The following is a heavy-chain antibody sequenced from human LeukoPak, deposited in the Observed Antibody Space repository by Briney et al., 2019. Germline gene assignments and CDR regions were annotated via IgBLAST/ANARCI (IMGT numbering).Heavy chain of an antibody. D-gene: IGHD3-3*01. CDR1: GFTFSTYS. V-gene: IGHV3-21*01. Sequence: GGSLRLSCAASGFTFSTYSMNWVRQAPGKGLEWVSSISSGSSYIYYADSVKGRFTISRDDAKNSLYLQMNSLRAEDTAVYYCAREGGYYDFWSGYYPYNWFDPWGQGTLVTVSS. CDR2: ISSGSSYI. CDR3: AREGGYYDFWSGYYPYNWFDP. J-gene: IGHJ5*02.